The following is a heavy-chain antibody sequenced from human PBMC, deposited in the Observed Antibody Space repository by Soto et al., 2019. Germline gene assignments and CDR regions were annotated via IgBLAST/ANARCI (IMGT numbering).Heavy chain of an antibody. CDR2: ISAYNGNT. V-gene: IGHV1-18*04. J-gene: IGHJ4*02. Sequence: ASVKVSCKASGYTFTSYGISWVRQAPGQGLEWMGWISAYNGNTNYAQKLQGRVTMTTDTSTSTAYMELRSLRSDDTAVYYCARGRIMITFGGVIVPPDYWGQGTLVTVSS. CDR3: ARGRIMITFGGVIVPPDY. D-gene: IGHD3-16*02. CDR1: GYTFTSYG.